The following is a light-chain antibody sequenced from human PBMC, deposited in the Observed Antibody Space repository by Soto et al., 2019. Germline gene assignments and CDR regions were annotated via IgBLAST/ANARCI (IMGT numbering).Light chain of an antibody. Sequence: EIVMTQSPATLSVSPGERAAVSCRASQSVSSNLAWYQQKPGQAPRLLIYDASTRATGIPARFSGSGSGTEFTLYISSLQSEDFAIYYCQQYNDWPRTFGQGTKVEIK. J-gene: IGKJ1*01. CDR3: QQYNDWPRT. CDR2: DAS. V-gene: IGKV3-15*01. CDR1: QSVSSN.